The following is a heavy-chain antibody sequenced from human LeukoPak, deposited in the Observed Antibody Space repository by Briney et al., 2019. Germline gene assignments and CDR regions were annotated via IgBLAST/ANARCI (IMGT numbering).Heavy chain of an antibody. CDR1: GFTFSDYY. Sequence: GGSLRLSCAASGFTFSDYYMSWIRQAPGKGLEWVSYISSSGSTIYYADSVKGRFTISRDNAKNSLYLQMNSLRAEDTAVYYCARDPVAAARINDAFDIWGQGTMVTVSS. CDR3: ARDPVAAARINDAFDI. J-gene: IGHJ3*02. CDR2: ISSSGSTI. D-gene: IGHD6-13*01. V-gene: IGHV3-11*04.